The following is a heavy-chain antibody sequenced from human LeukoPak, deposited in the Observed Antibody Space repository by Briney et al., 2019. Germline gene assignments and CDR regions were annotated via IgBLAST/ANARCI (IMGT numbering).Heavy chain of an antibody. CDR3: ARDLKYCSGGSCYLAFAFDI. D-gene: IGHD2-15*01. J-gene: IGHJ3*02. Sequence: SETLSLTCTVSGGPISSYYGSWIRQPAGKGLEWIGRIYTSGSTNYNPSLKSRVSMSVDTSKNQFSLKLSSVTAADTAVYYCARDLKYCSGGSCYLAFAFDIWGQGTMVTVSS. V-gene: IGHV4-4*07. CDR1: GGPISSYY. CDR2: IYTSGST.